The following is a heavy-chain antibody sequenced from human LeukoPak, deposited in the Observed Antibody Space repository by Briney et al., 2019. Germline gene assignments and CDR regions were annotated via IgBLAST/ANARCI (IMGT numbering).Heavy chain of an antibody. CDR1: GWAFSSYW. Sequence: PGGSLSLSCAASGWAFSSYWMLWVRQVPGKGLVWVSRIDGDGTITTYPDFAKGRFTISRDNTNHILYLQMNSLRAEDTAIYYCSRSQFDYWGRGVLVTVSS. J-gene: IGHJ4*02. CDR3: SRSQFDY. V-gene: IGHV3-74*01. CDR2: IDGDGTIT.